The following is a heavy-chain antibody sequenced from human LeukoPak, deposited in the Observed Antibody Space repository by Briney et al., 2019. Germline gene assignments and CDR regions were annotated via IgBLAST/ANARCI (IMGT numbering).Heavy chain of an antibody. CDR1: GFTFSGHY. Sequence: GGSLRLSCAASGFTFSGHYMHWVRQAPGKGLEWVAVIGYDGSNKYDADSVKGRFTISRDNSKNMMYLQMNSLRAEDTAVYYCARDRFMVRGVMVGTFDLWGQGTMVTVSS. J-gene: IGHJ3*01. D-gene: IGHD3-10*01. CDR2: IGYDGSNK. V-gene: IGHV3-33*08. CDR3: ARDRFMVRGVMVGTFDL.